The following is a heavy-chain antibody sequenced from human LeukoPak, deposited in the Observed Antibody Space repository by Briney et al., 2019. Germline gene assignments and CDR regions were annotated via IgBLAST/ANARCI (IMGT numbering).Heavy chain of an antibody. J-gene: IGHJ6*03. CDR3: ARVVPMVRGVTGIYYYYYMDV. V-gene: IGHV4-4*07. D-gene: IGHD3-10*01. CDR1: GGSISSYY. CDR2: IYTSGST. Sequence: SETLSLTCTVPGGSISSYYWSWIRQPAGKGLEWIGRIYTSGSTNYNPSLKSRVTMSVDTSKNQFSLKLSSVTAADTAVYYCARVVPMVRGVTGIYYYYYMDVWGKGTTVTISS.